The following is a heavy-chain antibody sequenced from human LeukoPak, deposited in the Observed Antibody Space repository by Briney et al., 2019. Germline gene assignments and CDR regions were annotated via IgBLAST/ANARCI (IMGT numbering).Heavy chain of an antibody. CDR2: IYYSGRT. CDR3: ARESLGDYVWGSYRYLDY. CDR1: GGSISSYY. Sequence: SQTLSLTCTVSGGSISSYYWSWIRPPPGKGLEWIGSIYYSGRTNYNPSLKSRVTISVDTSKNQVSLKLSSVTAADTAVYYCARESLGDYVWGSYRYLDYWGQGPLVSVSS. D-gene: IGHD3-16*02. J-gene: IGHJ4*02. V-gene: IGHV4-59*01.